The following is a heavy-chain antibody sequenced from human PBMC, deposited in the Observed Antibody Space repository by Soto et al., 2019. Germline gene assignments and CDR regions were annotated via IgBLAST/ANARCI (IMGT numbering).Heavy chain of an antibody. V-gene: IGHV3-23*01. Sequence: EVQLLESGGGLVQPGGSLRLSCAASGFTFSSCAMSWVRQAPGKGLEWVSAISGSGGSTYYADSVKGRFTISRDNPKNTLYLQMNSLRAEDTAVYYCAKDDYGDYPSAYFDLWGRGTLVTVSS. D-gene: IGHD4-17*01. CDR2: ISGSGGST. CDR3: AKDDYGDYPSAYFDL. J-gene: IGHJ2*01. CDR1: GFTFSSCA.